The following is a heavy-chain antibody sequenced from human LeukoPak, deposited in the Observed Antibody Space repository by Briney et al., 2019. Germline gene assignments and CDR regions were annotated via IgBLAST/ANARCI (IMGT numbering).Heavy chain of an antibody. CDR3: ARKGFFGVVPFDY. V-gene: IGHV3-48*01. CDR2: ISSSSSTI. D-gene: IGHD3-3*01. Sequence: GGSLRLSCAASGFTFSSYSMNWVRQAPGKGLEWVSYISSSSSTIYYADSVKGRFTISRDNAKNSLYLQMNSLRAEDTAVYYCARKGFFGVVPFDYWGQGTLVTVSS. CDR1: GFTFSSYS. J-gene: IGHJ4*02.